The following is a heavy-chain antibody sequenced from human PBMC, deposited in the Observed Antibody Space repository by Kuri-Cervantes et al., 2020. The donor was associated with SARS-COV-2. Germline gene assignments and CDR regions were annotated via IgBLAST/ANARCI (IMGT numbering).Heavy chain of an antibody. CDR3: VGVAIGGLYDAIDV. CDR1: GGSISSSSYY. Sequence: SETLSLTCTVSGGSISSSSYYWGWIRQPPGKGLEWIGSIYYSGSTYYNPSLKSRVTISVDTSKNQFSLKLSSVTAADTAVYYCVGVAIGGLYDAIDVWGQGRMVTVSS. J-gene: IGHJ3*01. D-gene: IGHD3-16*01. CDR2: IYYSGST. V-gene: IGHV4-39*07.